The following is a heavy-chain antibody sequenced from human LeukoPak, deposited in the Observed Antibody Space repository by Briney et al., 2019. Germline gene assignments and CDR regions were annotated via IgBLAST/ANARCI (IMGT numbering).Heavy chain of an antibody. CDR3: ARGRVYYYGSGSPPRVLVDY. CDR1: GGSFSSGSYY. V-gene: IGHV4-61*02. J-gene: IGHJ4*02. CDR2: IHTTGST. Sequence: PSETLSLTCTVSGGSFSSGSYYWSWIRQPAGKGLEWIGRIHTTGSTNYNPSLKSRVTISVDTSKNQFSLKLSSVTAADTAVYYCARGRVYYYGSGSPPRVLVDYWGQGALVTVSS. D-gene: IGHD3-10*01.